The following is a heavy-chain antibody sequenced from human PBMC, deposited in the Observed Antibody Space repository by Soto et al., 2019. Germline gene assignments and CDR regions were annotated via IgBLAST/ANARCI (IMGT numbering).Heavy chain of an antibody. V-gene: IGHV4-30-2*01. D-gene: IGHD2-2*01. CDR2: IYHSGST. CDR3: ARVILPAATLEGWFDP. J-gene: IGHJ5*02. CDR1: GGSISSGGYS. Sequence: SETLSLTCAVSGGSISSGGYSWSWIRQPPGKGLEWIGYIYHSGSTYYNPSLKSRVTISVDRSKNQFSLKLSSVTAADTAVYYCARVILPAATLEGWFDPWGQGTLVTVSS.